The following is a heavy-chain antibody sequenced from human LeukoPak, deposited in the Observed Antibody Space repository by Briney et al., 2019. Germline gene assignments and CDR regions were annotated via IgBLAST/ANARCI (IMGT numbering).Heavy chain of an antibody. D-gene: IGHD6-19*01. J-gene: IGHJ4*02. Sequence: SITYYADSVKGRFTISRDNSKNTLYLQMNSLRAEDTAVYYCALNRGSGWYFHCWGQGTLVTVSS. CDR2: SIT. CDR3: ALNRGSGWYFHC. V-gene: IGHV3-NL1*01.